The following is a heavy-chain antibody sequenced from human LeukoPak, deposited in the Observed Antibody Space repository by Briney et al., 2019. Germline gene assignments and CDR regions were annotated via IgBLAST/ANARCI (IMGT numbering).Heavy chain of an antibody. D-gene: IGHD1-14*01. CDR2: IYYSGST. CDR3: ARDGRNPFDY. J-gene: IGHJ4*02. CDR1: GASISDYC. V-gene: IGHV4-59*01. Sequence: PSETLSLTCTISGASISDYCWSWIRQPPGKGLEWIGYIYYSGSTNYNPSLKSRVTISVDTSKNQFSLKLSSVTAADTAVYYCARDGRNPFDYWGQGTLVTVSS.